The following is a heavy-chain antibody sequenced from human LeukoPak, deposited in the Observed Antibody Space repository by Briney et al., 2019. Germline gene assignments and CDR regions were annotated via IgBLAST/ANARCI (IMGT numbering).Heavy chain of an antibody. Sequence: GASVKVSCKASGGTFSSYAISWVRQAPGQGLEWMGGIIPIFGTANYAQKFQGRVTMTRDTSTSTVYMELSSLRSEDTAVYYCARDSGSSRHSGSYDPFDYWGQGTLVTVSS. CDR3: ARDSGSSRHSGSYDPFDY. J-gene: IGHJ4*02. CDR1: GGTFSSYA. D-gene: IGHD1-26*01. V-gene: IGHV1-69*05. CDR2: IIPIFGTA.